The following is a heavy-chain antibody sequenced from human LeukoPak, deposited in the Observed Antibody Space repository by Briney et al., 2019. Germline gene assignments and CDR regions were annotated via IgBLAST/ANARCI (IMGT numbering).Heavy chain of an antibody. CDR3: AKRESSSSWYNYFDY. D-gene: IGHD6-13*01. CDR2: ISPSADST. Sequence: GGSLRLSCAASGFTFSNYAMSWVRQAPGKGLEWVSAISPSADSTSYADSVEGRFAISRDNSKNTLYLQMDSLRDEDTAVYYCAKRESSSSWYNYFDYWGQGTLVTVSS. CDR1: GFTFSNYA. J-gene: IGHJ4*02. V-gene: IGHV3-23*01.